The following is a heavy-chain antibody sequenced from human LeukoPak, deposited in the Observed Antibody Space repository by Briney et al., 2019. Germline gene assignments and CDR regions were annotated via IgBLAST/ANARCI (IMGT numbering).Heavy chain of an antibody. CDR2: ISGSGDST. J-gene: IGHJ4*02. D-gene: IGHD4-23*01. V-gene: IGHV3-23*01. CDR3: ANGPGGLFHY. CDR1: GFTFSNYA. Sequence: PGGSLRLSCAASGFTFSNYAMSWVRQAPGKGLEWVSSISGSGDSTYYADSVKGRFTISRDNSKNTLYLQMNSLRVEDTAVYYCANGPGGLFHYWGQGTLVTVSS.